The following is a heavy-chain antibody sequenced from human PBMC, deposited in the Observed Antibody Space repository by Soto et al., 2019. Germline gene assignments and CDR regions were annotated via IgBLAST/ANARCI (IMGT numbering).Heavy chain of an antibody. CDR2: FDPEDGET. V-gene: IGHV1-24*01. CDR1: GYTLTELS. Sequence: SVKVSCKVSGYTLTELSMHWVRQAPGKGLEWMGGFDPEDGETIYAQKFQGRVTMTEDTSTDTAYMELISLRSEDTAVYYCATVTIFGVVIHLFDYWGQGTLINVSS. J-gene: IGHJ4*02. D-gene: IGHD3-3*01. CDR3: ATVTIFGVVIHLFDY.